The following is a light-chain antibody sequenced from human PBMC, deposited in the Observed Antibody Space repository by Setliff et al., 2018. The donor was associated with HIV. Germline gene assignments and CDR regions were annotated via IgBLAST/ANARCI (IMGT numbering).Light chain of an antibody. CDR1: SSDVGSYNL. J-gene: IGLJ1*01. CDR2: EVT. CDR3: CSYAGSYTFYV. Sequence: QSALTQPASVPGSPGQSITISCTGTSSDVGSYNLVSWYQQHPGKAPKLMIYEVTKRPSGVSNRFSGSRSGNTASLTISGLQAEDEADYYCCSYAGSYTFYVFGTGTKVTVL. V-gene: IGLV2-23*02.